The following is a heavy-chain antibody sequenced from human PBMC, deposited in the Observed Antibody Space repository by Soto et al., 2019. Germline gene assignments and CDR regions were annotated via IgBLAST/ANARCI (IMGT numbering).Heavy chain of an antibody. D-gene: IGHD5-12*01. CDR3: ARYIVATKYLDY. J-gene: IGHJ4*02. Sequence: VQLVESGGGLVQPGGSLRLSCAASGFTFSDHYMDWVRQAPGKGLEWIGRIKNKPKSYTTQYAASVKGRFTISRDDSINSLHLQMESLRADDTAVYCCARYIVATKYLDYWGQGTLVTVSS. CDR1: GFTFSDHY. V-gene: IGHV3-72*01. CDR2: IKNKPKSYTT.